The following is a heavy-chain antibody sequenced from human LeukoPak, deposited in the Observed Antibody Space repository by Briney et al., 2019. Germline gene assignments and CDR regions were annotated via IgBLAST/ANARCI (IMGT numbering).Heavy chain of an antibody. V-gene: IGHV4-34*01. CDR1: GGSFSGYY. Sequence: SETLSLTCSVYGGSFSGYYWRWIRPPPGKGLEWIGEINHSGNSNYNPSLKSRVTISVDTSKNQFSLKLNSVTAADTGVYYCARGLTHWGQGTLVTVSS. CDR3: ARGLTH. J-gene: IGHJ4*02. CDR2: INHSGNS.